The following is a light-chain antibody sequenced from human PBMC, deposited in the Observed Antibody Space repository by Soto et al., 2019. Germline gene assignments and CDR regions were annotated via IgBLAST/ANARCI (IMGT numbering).Light chain of an antibody. Sequence: SYELTQPPSVSVAPGQTASITCGGNNIGSKSVHWYQQKPGQAPVLVVYDDSDRPSGIPERFSGSNSGNTATLTISRVEAGDEADYYCQVWDSTSDHGVFGGGTKVTVL. CDR2: DDS. J-gene: IGLJ3*02. V-gene: IGLV3-21*02. CDR3: QVWDSTSDHGV. CDR1: NIGSKS.